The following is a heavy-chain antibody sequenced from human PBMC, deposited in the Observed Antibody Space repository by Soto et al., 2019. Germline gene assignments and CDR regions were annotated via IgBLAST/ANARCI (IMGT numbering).Heavy chain of an antibody. V-gene: IGHV3-30-3*01. CDR1: GFTFSSYA. J-gene: IGHJ4*02. Sequence: GGSLRLSCAASGFTFSSYAMHWVRQAQGKGLEWVAVISYDGSNKYYADCVKGRFTISRDNSKNTLYLQMNSLRAEDTAVYYCARSRNAGAVAGPFDYWGQGTLVTVSS. D-gene: IGHD6-19*01. CDR2: ISYDGSNK. CDR3: ARSRNAGAVAGPFDY.